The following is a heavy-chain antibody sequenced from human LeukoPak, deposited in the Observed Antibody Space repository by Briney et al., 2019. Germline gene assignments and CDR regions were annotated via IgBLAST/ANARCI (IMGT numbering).Heavy chain of an antibody. J-gene: IGHJ4*02. V-gene: IGHV3-23*01. CDR1: RFTFSSQA. D-gene: IGHD3-22*01. CDR2: ISGSGGIT. Sequence: PWASVKLSCAASRFTFSSQAMNWVRQAPVNGLEWFSSISGSGGITYYADYVKGRFTISRDNSKNTLYLQLNSLRAEDTALYYCAKSGPGGTYYSGSYYSSLHYWGQGTRVTVSS. CDR3: AKSGPGGTYYSGSYYSSLHY.